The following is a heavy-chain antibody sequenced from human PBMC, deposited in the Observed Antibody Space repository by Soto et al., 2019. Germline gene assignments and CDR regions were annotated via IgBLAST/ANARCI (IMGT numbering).Heavy chain of an antibody. CDR1: GFTFTSSA. Sequence: QMQLVQSGPEVKKPGTSVKVSCKASGFTFTSSAVQWVRQARGQRLEWIGWIVVGSGNTNYAQKFQERVTITRDMSTSTDYMELSSLRSEDTAVYYCAAGRYYYDSSGYYQDGMDVWGQGTTVTVSS. D-gene: IGHD3-22*01. CDR3: AAGRYYYDSSGYYQDGMDV. J-gene: IGHJ6*02. V-gene: IGHV1-58*01. CDR2: IVVGSGNT.